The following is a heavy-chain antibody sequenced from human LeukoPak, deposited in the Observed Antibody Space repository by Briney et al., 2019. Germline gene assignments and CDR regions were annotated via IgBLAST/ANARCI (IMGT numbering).Heavy chain of an antibody. Sequence: PGGSLRLSCAASGFTFSSYSMNWIRQPPGKGLEWIGEINHSGSTNYNPSLKSRVTISVDTSKNQFSLKLSSVTAADTAVYYCARPGYYYGSGSDYYFDYWGQGTLVTVSS. CDR2: INHSGST. CDR3: ARPGYYYGSGSDYYFDY. D-gene: IGHD3-10*01. J-gene: IGHJ4*02. CDR1: GFTFSSYS. V-gene: IGHV4-34*01.